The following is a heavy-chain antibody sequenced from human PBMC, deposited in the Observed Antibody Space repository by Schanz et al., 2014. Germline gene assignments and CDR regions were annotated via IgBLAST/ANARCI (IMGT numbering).Heavy chain of an antibody. D-gene: IGHD3-3*01. J-gene: IGHJ4*02. CDR2: ISSRSSHI. CDR3: VRDSFFAFDY. CDR1: GFTFSSYA. Sequence: VQLVESGGGVVQPGRSLRLSCAASGFTFSSYALHWVRQAPGKGLEWVSSISSRSSHIYYADSVKGRFTVSRDNAKNSVFLQMNSLRAEDTAVYYCVRDSFFAFDYWGQGTLVTVSS. V-gene: IGHV3-21*01.